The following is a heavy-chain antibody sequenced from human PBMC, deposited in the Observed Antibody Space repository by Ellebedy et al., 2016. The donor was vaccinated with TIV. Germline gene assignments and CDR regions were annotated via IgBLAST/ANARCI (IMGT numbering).Heavy chain of an antibody. CDR1: RYTLTELS. J-gene: IGHJ4*02. V-gene: IGHV1-24*01. Sequence: ASVKVSXKVSRYTLTELSMYWVRQAPGTGLEWMGGLDPEEGETIYAQKFKGRVTMTEDTSTDTAYMELSSLTSEDTAVYYCAAVLGDPSGSPYFGSWGQGTLVTVSS. CDR2: LDPEEGET. D-gene: IGHD3-16*01. CDR3: AAVLGDPSGSPYFGS.